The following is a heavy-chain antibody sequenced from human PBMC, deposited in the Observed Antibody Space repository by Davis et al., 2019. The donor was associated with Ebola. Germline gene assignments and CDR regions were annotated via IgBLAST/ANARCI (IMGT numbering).Heavy chain of an antibody. D-gene: IGHD3-16*01. CDR3: AKGSNGNWFDP. V-gene: IGHV3-23*01. CDR1: GFTFSSYY. Sequence: GESLKISCAASGFTFSSYYMNWVRQAPGKGLEWVSAISGSGGSTYYADSVKGRFTISRDNAKNSLYLQMNSLRAEDTALYYCAKGSNGNWFDPWGQGTLVTVSS. CDR2: ISGSGGST. J-gene: IGHJ5*02.